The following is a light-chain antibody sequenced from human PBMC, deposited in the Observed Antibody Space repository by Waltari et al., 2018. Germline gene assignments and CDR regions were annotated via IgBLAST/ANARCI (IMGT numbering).Light chain of an antibody. CDR3: QQYDSIVLT. V-gene: IGKV3-20*01. CDR1: QSVSSIS. J-gene: IGKJ4*01. Sequence: EIVLTQSPGTLSLSPGERATLSCRASQSVSSISLSWYQQKAGQPPRLLIYGVSSRATGIPDRFSGSGSGTDITLTISRLEPEDFAVYYCQQYDSIVLTFGGGTKVEI. CDR2: GVS.